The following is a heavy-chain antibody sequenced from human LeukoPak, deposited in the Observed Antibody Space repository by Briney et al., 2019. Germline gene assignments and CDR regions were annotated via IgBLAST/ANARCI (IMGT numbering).Heavy chain of an antibody. J-gene: IGHJ4*02. CDR1: GFTFSSYS. Sequence: GGSLRLSCAASGFTFSSYSMNWVRQAPGKGLEWVSSISSSSSYIYYADSVKGRFTISRDNSKNTLYLQMNSLRAEDTAVYYCAKDRAVSKAYYFDYWGQGTLVTVSS. CDR2: ISSSSSYI. CDR3: AKDRAVSKAYYFDY. D-gene: IGHD2-2*01. V-gene: IGHV3-21*04.